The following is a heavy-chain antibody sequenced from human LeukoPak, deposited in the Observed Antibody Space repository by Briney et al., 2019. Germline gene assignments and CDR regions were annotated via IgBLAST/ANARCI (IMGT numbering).Heavy chain of an antibody. V-gene: IGHV4-34*01. CDR3: ARRWNYGRNYYIDV. CDR2: INDSGTI. Sequence: SETVSPTCAVYGGSFSNYYWSWIRQPPGKGLEWIGEINDSGTINYNPSLMSRVTVSVDTSKNQFSLRLTSVTATDTAVYYCARRWNYGRNYYIDVWGKGATVSVSS. CDR1: GGSFSNYY. J-gene: IGHJ6*03. D-gene: IGHD1-7*01.